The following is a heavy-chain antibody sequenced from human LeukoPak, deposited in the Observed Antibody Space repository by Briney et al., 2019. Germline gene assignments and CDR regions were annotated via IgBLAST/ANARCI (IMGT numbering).Heavy chain of an antibody. V-gene: IGHV4-4*02. CDR1: GGSISSSNW. CDR3: ARDWGVSARPGYMDV. Sequence: SETLSLTCAVSGGSISSSNWWSWIRQPPGKGLEWIGEIYHSGSTNYNPSLKSRVTISVDTSKNQFSLKLSSVTAADTAVYYCARDWGVSARPGYMDVWGKGTTVTVSS. D-gene: IGHD6-6*01. J-gene: IGHJ6*03. CDR2: IYHSGST.